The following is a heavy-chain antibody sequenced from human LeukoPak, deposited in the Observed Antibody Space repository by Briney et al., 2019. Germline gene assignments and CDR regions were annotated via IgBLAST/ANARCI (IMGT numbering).Heavy chain of an antibody. D-gene: IGHD1-1*01. CDR3: ARGPGELASSYYYYYYGMDV. CDR1: GGSISSGGYY. J-gene: IGHJ6*02. CDR2: IYYSGST. Sequence: SQTLSLTCTVSGGSISSGGYYWSWIRQHPGKGLEWIGYIYYSGSTYYNPSLKSRVTISVDTSKNQFSLKLSSVTAADTAVYYCARGPGELASSYYYYYYGMDVWGQGTTVTVSS. V-gene: IGHV4-31*03.